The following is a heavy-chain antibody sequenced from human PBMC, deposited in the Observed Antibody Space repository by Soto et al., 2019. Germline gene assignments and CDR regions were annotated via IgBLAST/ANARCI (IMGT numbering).Heavy chain of an antibody. Sequence: QVQLVQSGAEVKKPGSSVKVSCKASGGTFSSYTISWVRQAPGQGLEWMGRIIPILGIANYAQKFQGRVTITADKSTSTAYMELSSLRSGDTAVYYCASGSGSYPENWFDPWGQGTLVTVSS. V-gene: IGHV1-69*02. J-gene: IGHJ5*02. D-gene: IGHD3-10*01. CDR1: GGTFSSYT. CDR3: ASGSGSYPENWFDP. CDR2: IIPILGIA.